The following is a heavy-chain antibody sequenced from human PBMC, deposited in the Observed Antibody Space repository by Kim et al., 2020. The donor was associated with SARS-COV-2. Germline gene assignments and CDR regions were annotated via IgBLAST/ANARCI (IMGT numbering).Heavy chain of an antibody. CDR3: GRPNWNYVGANYYYYGMDV. D-gene: IGHD1-7*01. Sequence: GESLKISCKGSGYSFTSYWIGWVRQMPGKGLEWMGIIYPGDSDTRYSPSFQGQVTISADKSISTAYLQWSSLKASDTAMYYCGRPNWNYVGANYYYYGMDVWGQGTTVTVSS. CDR1: GYSFTSYW. V-gene: IGHV5-51*01. J-gene: IGHJ6*02. CDR2: IYPGDSDT.